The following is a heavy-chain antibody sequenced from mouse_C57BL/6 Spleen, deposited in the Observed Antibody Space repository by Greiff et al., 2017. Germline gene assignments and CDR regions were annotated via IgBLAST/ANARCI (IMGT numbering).Heavy chain of an antibody. CDR3: ARDSYGSSYRYYAMDY. V-gene: IGHV1-55*01. CDR1: GYTFTSYW. J-gene: IGHJ4*01. CDR2: IYPGSGST. Sequence: QVQLQQPGAELVKPGASVKMSCKASGYTFTSYWITWVKQRPGQGLEWIGDIYPGSGSTNYNEKFKSKATLTVDTSSSTAYMQLSSLTSEDSAVYYCARDSYGSSYRYYAMDYWSQGTSVTVSS. D-gene: IGHD1-1*01.